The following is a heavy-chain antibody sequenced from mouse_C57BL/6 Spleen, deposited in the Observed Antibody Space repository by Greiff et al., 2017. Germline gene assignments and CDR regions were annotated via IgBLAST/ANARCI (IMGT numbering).Heavy chain of an antibody. J-gene: IGHJ4*01. CDR1: GYTFTDYN. CDR2: INPNNGGT. V-gene: IGHV1-22*01. D-gene: IGHD2-14*01. Sequence: VQLQQSGPELVKPGASVKMSCKASGYTFTDYNMHWVKQSHGKSLEWIGYINPNNGGTSYNQKFKGKATLTVNKSSSTAYMELRSLTSEDSAVYYCARGGVRRTSAMDYWGQGTSVTVSS. CDR3: ARGGVRRTSAMDY.